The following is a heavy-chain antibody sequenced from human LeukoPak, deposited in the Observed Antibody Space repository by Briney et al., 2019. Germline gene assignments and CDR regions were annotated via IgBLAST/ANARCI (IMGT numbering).Heavy chain of an antibody. CDR1: GFTFDDYA. J-gene: IGHJ4*02. V-gene: IGHV3-9*01. Sequence: GGSLRLSCAASGFTFDDYAMHWVRQAPGKGLEWVSGISWNSGSMGYADSVRGRFTISRDNAKNSLYLQMNSLRAEDTALYYCAKDKRSGSYSAAFDYWGQGTLVTVSS. D-gene: IGHD1-26*01. CDR3: AKDKRSGSYSAAFDY. CDR2: ISWNSGSM.